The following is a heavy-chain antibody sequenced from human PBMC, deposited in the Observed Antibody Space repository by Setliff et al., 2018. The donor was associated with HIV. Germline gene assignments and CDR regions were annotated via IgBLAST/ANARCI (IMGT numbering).Heavy chain of an antibody. CDR1: GGSISSYY. Sequence: SETLSLTCTVSGGSISSYYWSWIRQPAGKGLEWIGRIYSSGSTNYNPSLKSRVTISVDTSKNQFSLKLSSVTAADTAVYYCVRGGYSSGWSDMDVWGKGTTVTVSS. V-gene: IGHV4-4*07. CDR3: VRGGYSSGWSDMDV. CDR2: IYSSGST. D-gene: IGHD6-19*01. J-gene: IGHJ6*03.